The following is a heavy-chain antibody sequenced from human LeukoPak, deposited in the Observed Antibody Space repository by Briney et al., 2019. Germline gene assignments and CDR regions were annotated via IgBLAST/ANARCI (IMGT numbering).Heavy chain of an antibody. V-gene: IGHV3-7*01. CDR1: GFLFSSYW. CDR2: IKQDGNEK. J-gene: IGHJ5*02. CDR3: ARVFWFDP. Sequence: GGSLRLSCSASGFLFSSYWMSWVRQAPGKGLEWVANIKQDGNEKYYVDSVKVRFTISRDNAKNYLYLQMNSLRDEDTAVYYCARVFWFDPWGQGTLVTVSS.